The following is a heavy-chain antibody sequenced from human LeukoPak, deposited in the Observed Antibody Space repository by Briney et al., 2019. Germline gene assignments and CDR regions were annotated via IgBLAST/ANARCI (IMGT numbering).Heavy chain of an antibody. Sequence: PSETLSLTCTVSGYSISSGYYWSWIRQPPGKGLEWIGSIYHSGSTNYNPSLKSRVTISVDTSKNQFSLKLSSVTAADTAVYYCARRRGQWLVREELGYWGQGTLVTVSS. V-gene: IGHV4-38-2*02. D-gene: IGHD6-19*01. CDR1: GYSISSGYY. CDR3: ARRRGQWLVREELGY. J-gene: IGHJ4*02. CDR2: IYHSGST.